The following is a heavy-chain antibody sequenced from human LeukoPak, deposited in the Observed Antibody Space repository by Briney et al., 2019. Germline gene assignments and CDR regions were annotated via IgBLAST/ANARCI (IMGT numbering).Heavy chain of an antibody. D-gene: IGHD3/OR15-3a*01. J-gene: IGHJ4*02. CDR3: AKVFDVWAGSYPPYYFDS. CDR1: GFTFSTHA. Sequence: LSGGSLRVSCAASGFTFSTHAMTWIRQAPGKGLEWVSGIGDSGGSTYYADSVKGRFTISRDNSKNTLYLQMNSLGAEDTAVYYCAKVFDVWAGSYPPYYFDSWGQGSLVTVSS. V-gene: IGHV3-23*01. CDR2: IGDSGGST.